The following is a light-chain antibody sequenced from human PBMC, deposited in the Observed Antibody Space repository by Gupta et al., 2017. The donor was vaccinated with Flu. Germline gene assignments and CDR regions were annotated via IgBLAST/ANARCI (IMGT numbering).Light chain of an antibody. Sequence: EIVLTQSPATLSLSPGERATLSCRASQSVSSYLAWYQQKPGQAPRLLIYDASNRATGIPARFSGSGAGTDFTLTISSREPEDFAVYYCQQRSNGHPKLTCGGGTKVEIK. J-gene: IGKJ4*01. CDR1: QSVSSY. V-gene: IGKV3-11*01. CDR2: DAS. CDR3: QQRSNGHPKLT.